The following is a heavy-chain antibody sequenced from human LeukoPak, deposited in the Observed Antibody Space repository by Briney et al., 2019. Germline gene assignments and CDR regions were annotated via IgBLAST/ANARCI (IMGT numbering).Heavy chain of an antibody. D-gene: IGHD3-22*01. CDR2: INPNSGGT. CDR1: GYTFTGYY. CDR3: ARAHYYDSSGRRWPLGY. Sequence: GASVKVSCKASGYTFTGYYMHWVRQAPGQGLEWMGWINPNSGGTNYAQKFQGRVTMTRDTSISTAYMELSRLRSDDTAVYYCARAHYYDSSGRRWPLGYWGQGTLVTVSS. J-gene: IGHJ4*02. V-gene: IGHV1-2*02.